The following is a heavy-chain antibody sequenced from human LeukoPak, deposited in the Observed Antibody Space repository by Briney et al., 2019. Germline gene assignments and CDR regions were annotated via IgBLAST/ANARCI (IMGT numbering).Heavy chain of an antibody. CDR1: GFTFSNYV. CDR2: ISGSDDST. J-gene: IGHJ3*02. D-gene: IGHD1-26*01. CDR3: ARTEWDSHPGSFDI. Sequence: GGSLRLSCATSGFTFSNYVMSWVRQAPGKGLEWVSGISGSDDSTYYADSVKGRFTISRDNAKNSLYLQMNSLRDEDTAVFYCARTEWDSHPGSFDIWGQGTMVTVSS. V-gene: IGHV3-23*01.